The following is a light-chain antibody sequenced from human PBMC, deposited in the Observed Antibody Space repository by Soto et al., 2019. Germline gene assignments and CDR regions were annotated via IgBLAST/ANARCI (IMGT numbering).Light chain of an antibody. CDR3: QSYDSSLTVWV. CDR1: SSNTGAGYD. CDR2: ANS. V-gene: IGLV1-40*01. Sequence: QSVLTQPTSVSGAPGQRVTISCTGSSSNTGAGYDVHWYQQLPGTVPKLLIYANSNRPSGVPDRFSGSKSGTSASLAITGLQAEDEADYYFQSYDSSLTVWVFGGGTKLTVL. J-gene: IGLJ3*02.